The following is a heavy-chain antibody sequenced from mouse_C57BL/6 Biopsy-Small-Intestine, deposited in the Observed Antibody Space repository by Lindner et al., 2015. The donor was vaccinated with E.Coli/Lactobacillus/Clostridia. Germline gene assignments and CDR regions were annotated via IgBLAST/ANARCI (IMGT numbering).Heavy chain of an antibody. V-gene: IGHV10-1*01. CDR3: VGSIVTRAMDY. CDR1: GFSFNTYA. D-gene: IGHD2-12*01. CDR2: IRSKSNNYAT. Sequence: VQLQESGGGLVQPKGSLKLSCAASGFSFNTYAMNWVRQAPGKGLEWVARIRSKSNNYATYYADSVKDRFTISRDDSESMLYLQMNNLKTEDTAMYYCVGSIVTRAMDYWGQGTSVTVSS. J-gene: IGHJ4*01.